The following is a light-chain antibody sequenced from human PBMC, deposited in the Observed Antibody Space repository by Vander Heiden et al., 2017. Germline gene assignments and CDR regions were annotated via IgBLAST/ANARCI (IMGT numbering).Light chain of an antibody. Sequence: ENLLTQSPATLALSPGERVILSCRASQIVNNYLAWYQQNPGLAPRLLIYDAFNRATGIPARFSGSGSGKDFTLTIDSLEPEDFAVYYCQQRSSWPYTFGQGTKLEIK. CDR2: DAF. CDR1: QIVNNY. J-gene: IGKJ2*01. V-gene: IGKV3-11*01. CDR3: QQRSSWPYT.